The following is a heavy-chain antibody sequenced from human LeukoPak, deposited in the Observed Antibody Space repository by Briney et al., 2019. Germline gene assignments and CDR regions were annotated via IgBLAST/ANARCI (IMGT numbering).Heavy chain of an antibody. J-gene: IGHJ4*01. D-gene: IGHD3-10*01. CDR3: ARQASGSYYIY. V-gene: IGHV4-59*08. Sequence: SETLSLTCTVSGASITTHYWSWIRQPPGKRLEWIGQVYNRGSTNYNPSLECRVTISQDTSKNQFSLNLSSVTAADTAIYYCARQASGSYYIYWGHGTLVAVSS. CDR1: GASITTHY. CDR2: VYNRGST.